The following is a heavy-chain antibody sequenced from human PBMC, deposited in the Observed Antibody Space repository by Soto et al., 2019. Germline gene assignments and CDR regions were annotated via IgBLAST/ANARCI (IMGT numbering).Heavy chain of an antibody. Sequence: PGGSLRLSCAASGFTFSSYAMHWVRQAPGKGLEWAAVISYDGSNKYYADSVKGRFTISRDNSKNTLYLQMNSLRAEDTAVYYCARVVVVAATSAFDIWGQGTMVTVSS. CDR1: GFTFSSYA. V-gene: IGHV3-30-3*01. D-gene: IGHD2-15*01. J-gene: IGHJ3*02. CDR3: ARVVVVAATSAFDI. CDR2: ISYDGSNK.